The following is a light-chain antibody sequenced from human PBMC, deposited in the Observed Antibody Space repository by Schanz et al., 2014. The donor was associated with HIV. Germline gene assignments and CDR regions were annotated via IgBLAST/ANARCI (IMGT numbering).Light chain of an antibody. Sequence: QSVLTQPPSASGTTGQRVTIFCSGSSSNIGSNPVNWYQQLPGTAPKLLIYRNNQRPSGVPGRFSGSKSGTSASLAISGLQSEDEADYYCSSYTSSSTMVVFGGGTKLTVL. V-gene: IGLV1-44*01. J-gene: IGLJ2*01. CDR1: SSNIGSNP. CDR2: RNN. CDR3: SSYTSSSTMVV.